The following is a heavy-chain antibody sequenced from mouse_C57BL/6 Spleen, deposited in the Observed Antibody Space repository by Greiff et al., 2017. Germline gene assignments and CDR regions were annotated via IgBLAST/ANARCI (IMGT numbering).Heavy chain of an antibody. Sequence: QVQLQQSGAELMKPGASVKLSCKATGYTFTGYWIEWVKQRPGHGLEWLGEILPGSGSTNYTAKFKGKATFTADTSSNTAYMQLRSLTTEDAAIYYCARGITTAHYFDYWGQGTTLTVSS. CDR3: ARGITTAHYFDY. V-gene: IGHV1-9*01. CDR2: ILPGSGST. D-gene: IGHD1-2*01. CDR1: GYTFTGYW. J-gene: IGHJ2*01.